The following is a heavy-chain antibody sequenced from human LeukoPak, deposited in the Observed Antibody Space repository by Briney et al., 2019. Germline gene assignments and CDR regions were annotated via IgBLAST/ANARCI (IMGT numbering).Heavy chain of an antibody. V-gene: IGHV1-18*01. Sequence: ASAKVSCKASGYSFTSYGITWVRQAPGQGLEWMGWINPYNGNTNYAQKLQGRVTMTTDTSTSTAYMDLRSLRSDDTAVYYCARERSGWFFSNWGQGDLFTVSS. CDR3: ARERSGWFFSN. CDR2: INPYNGNT. CDR1: GYSFTSYG. D-gene: IGHD6-19*01. J-gene: IGHJ4*02.